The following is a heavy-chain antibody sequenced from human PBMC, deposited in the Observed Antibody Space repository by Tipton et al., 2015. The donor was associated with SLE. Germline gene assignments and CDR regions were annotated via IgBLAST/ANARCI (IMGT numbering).Heavy chain of an antibody. D-gene: IGHD3-10*01. Sequence: TLSLTCTVSGGSISNSNYYWAWIRQPPGKTLEWIGNIYHNGGTYYNPSLKSRVTISVDASKNQYSLKLTSVTAADTAVYYCARDPGDSYWDYYYGMDVWGQGTMVTVSS. CDR2: IYHNGGT. CDR1: GGSISNSNYY. CDR3: ARDPGDSYWDYYYGMDV. J-gene: IGHJ6*02. V-gene: IGHV4-39*07.